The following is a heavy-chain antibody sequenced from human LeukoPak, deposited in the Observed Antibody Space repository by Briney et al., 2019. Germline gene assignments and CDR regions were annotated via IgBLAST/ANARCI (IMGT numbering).Heavy chain of an antibody. CDR1: GFTFSSYT. V-gene: IGHV3-23*01. CDR3: AARPPRAVAGPFDY. D-gene: IGHD6-19*01. CDR2: ISGTGSST. Sequence: GGSLRPSCAASGFTFSSYTMHWVRQAPGKGLEWVSTISGTGSSTYYADSVKGRFTISRDSSKNTLSLQMSSLRAEDTAVYYCAARPPRAVAGPFDYWGQGTLVTVSS. J-gene: IGHJ4*02.